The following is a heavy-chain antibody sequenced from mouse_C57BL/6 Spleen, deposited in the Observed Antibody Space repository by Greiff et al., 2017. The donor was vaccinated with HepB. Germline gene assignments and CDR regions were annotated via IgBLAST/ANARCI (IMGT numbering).Heavy chain of an antibody. J-gene: IGHJ2*01. D-gene: IGHD2-4*01. CDR1: GFTFSSYG. CDR2: ISSGGSYT. V-gene: IGHV5-6*01. Sequence: DVHLVESGGDLVKPGGSLKLSCAASGFTFSSYGMSWVRQTPDKRLEWVATISSGGSYTYYPDSVKGRFTISRDNAKNTLYLQMSSLKSEDTAMYYCARPDYDGFDYWGQGTTLTVSS. CDR3: ARPDYDGFDY.